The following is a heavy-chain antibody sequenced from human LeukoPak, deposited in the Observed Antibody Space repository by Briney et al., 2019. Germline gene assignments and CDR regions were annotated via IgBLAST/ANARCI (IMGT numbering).Heavy chain of an antibody. D-gene: IGHD2-2*01. J-gene: IGHJ4*02. Sequence: ASVKVSCKASGYTFTSYGITWLRQAPGQGLEWMGWMSAYNGNTNYAQKLQGRVTMTTDTSTSTAYLDLRSLRSDDTAVYYCARAEQYQLLLHWGQGTLVTVSS. CDR1: GYTFTSYG. CDR2: MSAYNGNT. V-gene: IGHV1-18*01. CDR3: ARAEQYQLLLH.